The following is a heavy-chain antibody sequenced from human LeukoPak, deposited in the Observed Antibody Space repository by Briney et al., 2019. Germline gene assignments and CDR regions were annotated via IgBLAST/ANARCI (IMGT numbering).Heavy chain of an antibody. Sequence: ASVKVSCKASGYTFTSYYMHWVRQAPGQGLECMGWINTYNGNTNFAQKLQGRVTMTTDTSTSTAYMKVRSLRSDDTAVYYCARGIIRNFDYWGQRTLVTVSS. V-gene: IGHV1-18*04. CDR1: GYTFTSYY. D-gene: IGHD1-14*01. J-gene: IGHJ4*02. CDR3: ARGIIRNFDY. CDR2: INTYNGNT.